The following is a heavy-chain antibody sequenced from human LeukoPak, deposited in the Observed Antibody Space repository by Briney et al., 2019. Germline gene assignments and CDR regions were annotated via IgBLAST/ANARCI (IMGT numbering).Heavy chain of an antibody. CDR2: IKQDGSEK. J-gene: IGHJ4*02. V-gene: IGHV3-7*01. Sequence: PGGSLRLSCAASGFNFSTYWMRWVRQAPGKGLEWVANIKQDGSEKYYVDSVRGRFTISRDNAKDSLYLQMNSLRAEDTAVYYCARDRGRDGYNSHFFDYWGQGALVTVSS. CDR3: ARDRGRDGYNSHFFDY. CDR1: GFNFSTYW. D-gene: IGHD5-24*01.